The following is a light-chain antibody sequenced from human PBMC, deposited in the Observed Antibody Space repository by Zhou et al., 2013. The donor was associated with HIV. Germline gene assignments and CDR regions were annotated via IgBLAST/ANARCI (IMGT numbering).Light chain of an antibody. CDR1: QGIGTY. V-gene: IGKV1-8*01. Sequence: AIRLTQSPSSLSASTGDRVTITCRASQGIGTYLAWYQQKPGKAPKFLIYGASTLQTGVPSRFSGSGSGTDFTLTISCLQSEDVAVYYCHQYNNWPPGGTFGRGTKVEIK. CDR2: GAS. J-gene: IGKJ1*01. CDR3: HQYNNWPPGGT.